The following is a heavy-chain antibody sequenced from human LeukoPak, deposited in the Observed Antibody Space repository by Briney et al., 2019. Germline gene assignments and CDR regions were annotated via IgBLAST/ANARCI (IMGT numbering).Heavy chain of an antibody. J-gene: IGHJ4*02. D-gene: IGHD6-19*01. CDR2: ISAYNGNT. CDR1: GYTFTSYG. CDR3: ARDRTQYSSGPFDY. V-gene: IGHV1-18*01. Sequence: ASVKVSCKASGYTFTSYGISWVRQAPGQGLEWMGWISAYNGNTNYAQKLQGRVTMTTDTSTSTAYMELRSLRSDDTAVYYCARDRTQYSSGPFDYWGQGTLVTVSS.